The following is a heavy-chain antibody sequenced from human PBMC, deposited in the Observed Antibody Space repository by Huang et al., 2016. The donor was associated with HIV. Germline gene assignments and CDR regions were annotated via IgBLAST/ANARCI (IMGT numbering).Heavy chain of an antibody. Sequence: QVQLVQSGAEVQKPGASVKVSCRASGYTFISYGITWVRQAPGQGLEWMGGISPSYGYTNYAQQFQGRVTMTTDTSTNTVYMEVRSLRSDDTAVYYCARDLGTTVVPDGMDVWGQGTTVTVSS. V-gene: IGHV1-18*04. J-gene: IGHJ6*02. CDR3: ARDLGTTVVPDGMDV. D-gene: IGHD4-17*01. CDR2: ISPSYGYT. CDR1: GYTFISYG.